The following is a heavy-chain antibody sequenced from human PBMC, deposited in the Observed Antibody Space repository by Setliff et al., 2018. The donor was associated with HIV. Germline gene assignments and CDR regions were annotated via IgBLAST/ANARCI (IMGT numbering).Heavy chain of an antibody. J-gene: IGHJ6*02. D-gene: IGHD3-16*02. Sequence: ASVKVSCKPSGQSFTNYDIHWLRRASGQGLEWMGWMNPKSGVSGSALKFHGRVTMTRDTSTLTLYMELSSLTSEDTAVYYCARAKAVGGVIITGGLDVWGQGTTVTVS. CDR2: MNPKSGVS. CDR3: ARAKAVGGVIITGGLDV. V-gene: IGHV1-8*01. CDR1: GQSFTNYD.